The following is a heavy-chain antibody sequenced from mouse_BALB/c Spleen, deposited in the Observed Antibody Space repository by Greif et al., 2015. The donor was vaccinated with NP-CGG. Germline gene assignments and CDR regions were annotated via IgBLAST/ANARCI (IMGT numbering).Heavy chain of an antibody. D-gene: IGHD1-1*01. V-gene: IGHV1S53*02. CDR2: ISPGNGDI. Sequence: VMLVESDAELVKPGASVKISCKASGYTFTDHAIHWVKQKPEQGLEWIGYISPGNGDIKYNEKFKGKATLTADKSSSTAYMQLNSLTSEDSAVYFCKVTTVVARYFDVWGAGTTVTVSS. CDR3: KVTTVVARYFDV. CDR1: GYTFTDHA. J-gene: IGHJ1*01.